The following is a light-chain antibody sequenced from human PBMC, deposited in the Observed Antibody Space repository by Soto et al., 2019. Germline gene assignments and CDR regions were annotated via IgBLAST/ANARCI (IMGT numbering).Light chain of an antibody. J-gene: IGKJ2*01. CDR1: QNINRW. Sequence: DMQMTQSPSTLSASVGDRVTITCRASQNINRWLAWYQQRPGKAPKLLMYDASTLESGVPSRFSGSGAGTDFTLTISTLQPDDSATYYCQQYNSFFGQGTKVEIK. CDR3: QQYNSF. CDR2: DAS. V-gene: IGKV1-5*01.